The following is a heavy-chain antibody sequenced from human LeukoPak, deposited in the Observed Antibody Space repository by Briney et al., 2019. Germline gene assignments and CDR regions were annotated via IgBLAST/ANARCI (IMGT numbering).Heavy chain of an antibody. Sequence: SETLSLTCAVYGGSFSGYYWSWIRQPPGKGLEWTGEINHSGSTNYNPSLKSRVTISVDTSKNQFSLKLSSVTAADTAVYYCASWGPDYWGQGTLVTVSS. D-gene: IGHD3-16*01. J-gene: IGHJ4*02. V-gene: IGHV4-34*01. CDR2: INHSGST. CDR3: ASWGPDY. CDR1: GGSFSGYY.